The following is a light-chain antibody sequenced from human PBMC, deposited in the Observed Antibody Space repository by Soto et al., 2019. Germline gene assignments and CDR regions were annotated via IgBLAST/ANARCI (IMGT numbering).Light chain of an antibody. CDR2: EVS. CDR3: SSYTSSSSVV. Sequence: QSALTQPASVSGSPGRSITISCTGTSSDVGAYNFVSWYQHHLGKAPKLMIYEVSNRPSGVSNRFSGSKSGNTASLTISGLQAEDEADYYCSSYTSSSSVVFGGGTKVTVL. J-gene: IGLJ2*01. V-gene: IGLV2-14*01. CDR1: SSDVGAYNF.